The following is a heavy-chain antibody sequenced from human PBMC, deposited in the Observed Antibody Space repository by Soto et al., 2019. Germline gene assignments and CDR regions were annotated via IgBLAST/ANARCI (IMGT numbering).Heavy chain of an antibody. J-gene: IGHJ6*03. CDR3: ANLAKNYYHYMDV. V-gene: IGHV3-11*01. Sequence: QVQLVESGGGLVKPGGSLRLSCAASGFSFSDYYMSWIRQAPGKGLEWVSLISTSGSSTDYADSVKGRFTISRDNAKKSLSLQMNSLRGEDKAVYYCANLAKNYYHYMDVWGKGTTVTVSS. CDR1: GFSFSDYY. CDR2: ISTSGSST. D-gene: IGHD1-26*01.